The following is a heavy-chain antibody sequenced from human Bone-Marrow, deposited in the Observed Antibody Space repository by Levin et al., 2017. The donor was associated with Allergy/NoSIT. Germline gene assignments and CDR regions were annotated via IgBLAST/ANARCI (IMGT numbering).Heavy chain of an antibody. V-gene: IGHV3-74*01. Sequence: RTGGSLRLSCAASGLIFSNSWMHWVRQAPGKGPVWVSRISADGSRAYYADSVEGRFTISRDNAENTLYLQMDSLRAEDTAVYYCARDPGSASHDWYFDRWGRGTLVTVSS. CDR2: ISADGSRA. J-gene: IGHJ2*01. CDR3: ARDPGSASHDWYFDR. CDR1: GLIFSNSW. D-gene: IGHD6-25*01.